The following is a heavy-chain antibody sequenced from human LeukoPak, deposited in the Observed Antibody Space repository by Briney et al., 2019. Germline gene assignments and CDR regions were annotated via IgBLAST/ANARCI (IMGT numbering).Heavy chain of an antibody. J-gene: IGHJ4*02. CDR3: AGVPRVVRGATFDY. CDR2: INPNSGGT. D-gene: IGHD3-10*01. CDR1: GYTFTGYY. Sequence: ASVKVSCKASGYTFTGYYMHWVRQAPGQGLEWMGWINPNSGGTNYAQKFQGRVTMTRDTSISTAYMELSRLRSDDTAVYYCAGVPRVVRGATFDYWGQGTLVTVSS. V-gene: IGHV1-2*02.